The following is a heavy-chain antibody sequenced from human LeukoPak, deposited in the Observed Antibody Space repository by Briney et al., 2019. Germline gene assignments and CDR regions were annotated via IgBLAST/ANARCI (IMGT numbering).Heavy chain of an antibody. Sequence: PGGSLRLSCAASGFRFSNYGMQWDRQAPGKGLEWVAIIWFDGSNSYHADSVEGRFTISRDNSKNTLYLQMNSLRAEDTAVYYCAREATGTGVDDYWGQGTLVTVSS. J-gene: IGHJ4*02. CDR2: IWFDGSNS. D-gene: IGHD3-3*01. CDR3: AREATGTGVDDY. CDR1: GFRFSNYG. V-gene: IGHV3-33*01.